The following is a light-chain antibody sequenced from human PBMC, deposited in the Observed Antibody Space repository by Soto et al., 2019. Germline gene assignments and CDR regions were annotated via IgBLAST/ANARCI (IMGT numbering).Light chain of an antibody. V-gene: IGKV3-15*01. CDR2: GAS. CDR1: QSISIS. CDR3: QQYTNWPPYT. Sequence: EIVMTQSPATLSVSPGERVTLSCRASQSISISLAWYQQKPGQAPRLLIYGASIRATDIPARFSGSGSGTEFTLSISSLQSEDFAVYYCQQYTNWPPYTFGQGTKLEIK. J-gene: IGKJ2*01.